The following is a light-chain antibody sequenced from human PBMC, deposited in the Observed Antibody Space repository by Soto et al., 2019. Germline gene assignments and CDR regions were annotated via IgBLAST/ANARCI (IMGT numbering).Light chain of an antibody. CDR3: SSYTRSSTYV. V-gene: IGLV2-14*01. Sequence: QSVLTQPASVSGSPGQSITISCTGTSSDVGGYNYVSWYQQHPGKAPKLMIYEVSNRPSRVSNRFSGSKSGNTASLTISGLQAEDEADYYCSSYTRSSTYVFGTGTKLTVL. CDR1: SSDVGGYNY. J-gene: IGLJ1*01. CDR2: EVS.